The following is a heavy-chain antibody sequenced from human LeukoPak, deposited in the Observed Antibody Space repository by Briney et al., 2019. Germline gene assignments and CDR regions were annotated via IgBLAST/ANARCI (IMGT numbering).Heavy chain of an antibody. J-gene: IGHJ4*02. D-gene: IGHD3-22*01. CDR2: ISGSSTTI. V-gene: IGHV3-11*04. CDR3: ARGITTTLVVTGRYFDY. CDR1: GFTFSDYY. Sequence: VGSLRLSCAASGFTFSDYYMSWIRQPPGKGLEWVSYISGSSTTIYYADSVKGRFTISRDNARNSVYLQMNSLRDEDTAVYYCARGITTTLVVTGRYFDYWGRGTRVTVSS.